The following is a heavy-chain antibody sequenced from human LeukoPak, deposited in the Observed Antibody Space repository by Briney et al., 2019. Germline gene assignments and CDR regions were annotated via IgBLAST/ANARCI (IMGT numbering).Heavy chain of an antibody. V-gene: IGHV1-18*01. CDR1: GYTFTTYG. J-gene: IGHJ4*02. CDR2: IRAYNGNT. D-gene: IGHD4-17*01. Sequence: ASVKVSCKASGYTFTTYGISWVRQAPGQGLEWMGWIRAYNGNTNYAQKLQGRVTMTTDTSTSTANMELRSLRSDDTAVYCCARDYGDEGDRFDYWGQGTLVTVSS. CDR3: ARDYGDEGDRFDY.